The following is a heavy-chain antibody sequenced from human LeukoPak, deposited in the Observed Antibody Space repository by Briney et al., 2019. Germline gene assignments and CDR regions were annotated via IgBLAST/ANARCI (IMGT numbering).Heavy chain of an antibody. D-gene: IGHD1-7*01. J-gene: IGHJ4*02. Sequence: ASVKVSCETSGYTFTSFHITWVRQAPGQGLELMGWINTYNGNTNYAQNLQDRVTMTTNTSTRTAYMELRSLRSDDTAVYYCARVYTRAYQTSAQLHYSFDFWGRGTLVTVSS. CDR1: GYTFTSFH. CDR3: ARVYTRAYQTSAQLHYSFDF. V-gene: IGHV1-18*01. CDR2: INTYNGNT.